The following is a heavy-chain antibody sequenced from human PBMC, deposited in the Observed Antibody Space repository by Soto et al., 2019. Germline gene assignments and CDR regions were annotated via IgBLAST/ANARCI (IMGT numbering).Heavy chain of an antibody. CDR3: ARVAGINWFDP. CDR1: GGSISSGGYY. Sequence: QVQLQESGPGLVKPSQTLSLTCTVSGGSISSGGYYWSWIRQHPGKVLEWIGNIYYGGSTYYNPSLKSRVTIPVDTSKNQFSLKLSSVTAADTAGYYSARVAGINWFDPWGQGTLVTVSS. J-gene: IGHJ5*02. CDR2: IYYGGST. D-gene: IGHD6-13*01. V-gene: IGHV4-31*03.